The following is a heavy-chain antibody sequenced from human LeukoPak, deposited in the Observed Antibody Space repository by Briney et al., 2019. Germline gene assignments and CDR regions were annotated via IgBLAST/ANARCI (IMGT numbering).Heavy chain of an antibody. CDR1: GFTFSSYA. D-gene: IGHD4-17*01. J-gene: IGHJ4*02. Sequence: PGGSLRLSCAASGFTFSSYAMSWVRQAPGKGLDWVSAISGRGGSTYYADSVEGRFTISRDNSKNTLYLQMNSLRAEDTAVYYCATSPGRRTVTTFLDYWGQGTLVTVSS. CDR2: ISGRGGST. CDR3: ATSPGRRTVTTFLDY. V-gene: IGHV3-23*01.